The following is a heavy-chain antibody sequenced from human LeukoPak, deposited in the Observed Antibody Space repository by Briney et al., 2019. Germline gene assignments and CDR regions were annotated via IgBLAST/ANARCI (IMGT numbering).Heavy chain of an antibody. CDR3: ARHYDFWSPNPYYFDY. V-gene: IGHV3-7*01. Sequence: GGSLRLSCAASGFTFSSYAMSWVRQAPGKGLEWVANIKQDGSEKYYVDSVKGRFTISRDNAKNSLYLQMNSLRAEDTAVYYCARHYDFWSPNPYYFDYWGQGTLVTVSS. D-gene: IGHD3-3*01. CDR2: IKQDGSEK. J-gene: IGHJ4*02. CDR1: GFTFSSYA.